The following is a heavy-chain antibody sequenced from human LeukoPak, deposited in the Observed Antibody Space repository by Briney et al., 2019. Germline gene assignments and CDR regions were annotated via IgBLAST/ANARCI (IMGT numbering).Heavy chain of an antibody. J-gene: IGHJ6*02. V-gene: IGHV3-74*03. CDR2: INSDGSST. CDR1: GFTFSTFW. Sequence: GGSLRHSCAASGFTFSTFWMHWVRQAPGKGLVWVSGINSDGSSTTYADSVKGRFTISRGNAKNTLYLQMNNLRAEDTAVYYCARGRYYGMDVWGQGTTVTVSS. CDR3: ARGRYYGMDV.